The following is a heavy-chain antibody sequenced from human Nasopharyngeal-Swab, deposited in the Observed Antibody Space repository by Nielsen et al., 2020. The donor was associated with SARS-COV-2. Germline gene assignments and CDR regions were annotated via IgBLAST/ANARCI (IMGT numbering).Heavy chain of an antibody. CDR1: GYTFTSYA. CDR3: AFVSYDSSGYYYSY. D-gene: IGHD3-22*01. J-gene: IGHJ4*02. CDR2: INAGNGNT. V-gene: IGHV1-3*01. Sequence: ASVKVSCKASGYTFTSYAMHWVRQTPGQRLEWMGWINAGNGNTKYSQKFQGRVTITRDTSATTAYMELSSLRSEDTAVYYCAFVSYDSSGYYYSYWGQGTPVTVSS.